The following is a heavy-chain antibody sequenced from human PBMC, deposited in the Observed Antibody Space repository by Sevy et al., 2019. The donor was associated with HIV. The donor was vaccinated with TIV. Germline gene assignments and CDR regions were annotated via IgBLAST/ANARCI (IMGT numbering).Heavy chain of an antibody. CDR2: ISYDGSNK. CDR3: AKDQSKVVPAAILSGEDYYYFCMDV. V-gene: IGHV3-30*18. CDR1: GFTFSSYG. Sequence: GGSLRLSCAASGFTFSSYGMHWVRQAPGKGLEWVAVISYDGSNKYYADSVKGRFTISRDNSKNTLYLQMNSLRAEDKVVYYCAKDQSKVVPAAILSGEDYYYFCMDVWGQGTTVTVSS. J-gene: IGHJ6*02. D-gene: IGHD2-2*02.